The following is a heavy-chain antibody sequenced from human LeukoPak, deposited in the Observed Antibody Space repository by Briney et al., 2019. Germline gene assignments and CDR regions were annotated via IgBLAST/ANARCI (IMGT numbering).Heavy chain of an antibody. J-gene: IGHJ3*02. V-gene: IGHV4-61*01. Sequence: PSETLSLTCTVSGGSISSSSYYWGWIRQPPGKGLEWIGYIYYSGSTNYNPSLKSRVTISVDTSKNQFSLKLSSVTAADTAVYYCARDSSGWTNDAFDIWGQGTMVTVSS. CDR3: ARDSSGWTNDAFDI. CDR2: IYYSGST. CDR1: GGSISSSSYY. D-gene: IGHD6-19*01.